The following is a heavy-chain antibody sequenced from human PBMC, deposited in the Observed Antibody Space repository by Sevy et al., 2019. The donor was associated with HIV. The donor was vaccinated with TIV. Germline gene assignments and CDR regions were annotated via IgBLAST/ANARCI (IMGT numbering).Heavy chain of an antibody. CDR1: GFSFTSHY. V-gene: IGHV3-11*01. J-gene: IGHJ6*02. CDR3: ARDLNDFWSGYLYGMDV. Sequence: GGSLRLSCAASGFSFTSHYINWIRQAPGKGLEWISYISTSGGAVYYADSVKGRFTISRDNGKNTVDLQMNTLRDEDTAVYYCARDLNDFWSGYLYGMDVWGQGTTVTVSS. CDR2: ISTSGGAV. D-gene: IGHD3-3*01.